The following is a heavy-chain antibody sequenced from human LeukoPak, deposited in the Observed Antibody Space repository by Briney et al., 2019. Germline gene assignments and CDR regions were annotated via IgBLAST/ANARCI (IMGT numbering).Heavy chain of an antibody. CDR3: ARGYKNDY. CDR1: GGSISSYY. CDR2: IYYSGST. J-gene: IGHJ4*02. Sequence: SETLSLTCTVSGGSISSYYWSWIRQPPGKGPEWIGYIYYSGSTNYNPSLKSRVTISVDTSKNQFSLKLSSVTATDTAVYYCARGYKNDYWGQGTLVTVSS. D-gene: IGHD2-2*02. V-gene: IGHV4-59*01.